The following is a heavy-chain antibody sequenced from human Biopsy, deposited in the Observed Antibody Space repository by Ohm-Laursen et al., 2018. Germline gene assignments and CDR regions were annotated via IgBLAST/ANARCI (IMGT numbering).Heavy chain of an antibody. CDR2: IYYSVMT. CDR3: ARDSGILNYGNFKYYHYYGMDV. V-gene: IGHV4-59*02. J-gene: IGHJ6*02. Sequence: PSETLSLTCTVSGDSVTKYYWSWIRQPPGKGLEWIGHIYYSVMTNYNPSLQSRVSISVDTSRNQVSLTLSSVTAADTAVYYCARDSGILNYGNFKYYHYYGMDVWDQGTKVTVSS. CDR1: GDSVTKYY. D-gene: IGHD4-11*01.